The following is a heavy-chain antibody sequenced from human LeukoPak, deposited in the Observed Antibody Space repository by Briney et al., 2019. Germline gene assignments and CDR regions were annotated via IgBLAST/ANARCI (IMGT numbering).Heavy chain of an antibody. CDR3: ALGDTSGYYYFQH. CDR1: GFTVSSNH. J-gene: IGHJ1*01. D-gene: IGHD3-22*01. V-gene: IGHV3-53*01. CDR2: IYSGGNT. Sequence: GGSLRLTCAASGFTVSSNHMSWVRQAPGKGLEWVSVIYSGGNTCYADSVKGRFTISRDNSKNTLYLQMNSLRAEDTAVYYCALGDTSGYYYFQHWGQGTLVTVSS.